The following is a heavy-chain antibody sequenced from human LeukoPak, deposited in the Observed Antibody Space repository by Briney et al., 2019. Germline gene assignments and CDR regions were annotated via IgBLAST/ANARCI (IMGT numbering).Heavy chain of an antibody. CDR2: IIPIFGIT. J-gene: IGHJ4*02. D-gene: IGHD3-16*01. Sequence: GASVKVSCKASGGTFSSTYAISWVRQAPGQGLEWMGGIIPIFGITSYAQKFQGRVTITAVESTSTAYMELSSLRTEDTAVYYCATATGGNWGFDFWGQGILVTVSS. V-gene: IGHV1-69*13. CDR1: GGTFSSTYA. CDR3: ATATGGNWGFDF.